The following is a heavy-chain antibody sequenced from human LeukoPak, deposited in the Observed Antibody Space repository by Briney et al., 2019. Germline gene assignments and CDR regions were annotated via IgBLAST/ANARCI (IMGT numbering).Heavy chain of an antibody. D-gene: IGHD6-13*01. V-gene: IGHV3-48*03. J-gene: IGHJ4*02. CDR3: ARGSVQGTLAAAGGGFDH. CDR1: TFTFSRYE. Sequence: GGSLRLSCTASTFTFSRYEMHCIPHAPGKGLECVTYISNSGSTRYYADSVKGRFTISRDNARNSLSLQMNSLRAEDTAVYYCARGSVQGTLAAAGGGFDHWGQGALVTVSS. CDR2: ISNSGSTR.